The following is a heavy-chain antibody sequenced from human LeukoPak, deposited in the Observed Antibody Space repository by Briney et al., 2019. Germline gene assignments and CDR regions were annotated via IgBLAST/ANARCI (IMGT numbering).Heavy chain of an antibody. Sequence: PSETLSLTCAVYGGSFSGYYWSWIRQPPGKGLEWIGEINHSGSTTYNPSLKSRVTISVDTSKNQFSLKLTSVTAADTGVYYCVRHPRGGPYFDYWGQGTLVTVSS. CDR2: INHSGST. V-gene: IGHV4-34*01. CDR3: VRHPRGGPYFDY. CDR1: GGSFSGYY. D-gene: IGHD3-16*01. J-gene: IGHJ4*02.